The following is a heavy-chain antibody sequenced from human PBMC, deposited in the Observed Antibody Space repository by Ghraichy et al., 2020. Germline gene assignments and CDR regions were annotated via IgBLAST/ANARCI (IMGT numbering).Heavy chain of an antibody. D-gene: IGHD3-9*01. Sequence: GGSLRLSCAASGFTFSSYAMSWVRQAPGKGLEWVSAISGSGGSTYYADSVKGRFTISRDNSKNTLYLQMNSLRAEDTAVYYCAPNPGRGYGMKDYWGQGTLVTVSS. CDR1: GFTFSSYA. CDR2: ISGSGGST. J-gene: IGHJ4*02. V-gene: IGHV3-23*01. CDR3: APNPGRGYGMKDY.